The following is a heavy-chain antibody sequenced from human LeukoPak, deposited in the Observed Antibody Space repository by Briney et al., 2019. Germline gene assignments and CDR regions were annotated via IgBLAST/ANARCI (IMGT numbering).Heavy chain of an antibody. CDR1: GFTFSSYG. J-gene: IGHJ6*03. CDR2: IWYGGSNK. CDR3: AKEHGGIAASPAYYMDV. Sequence: PGGSLRLSCAASGFTFSSYGMHWVRQAPGKGLEWVAVIWYGGSNKYYADSVKGRFTISRDNSKNTLYLQMNSLRAEDTAVYYCAKEHGGIAASPAYYMDVWGKGTTVTVPS. D-gene: IGHD6-13*01. V-gene: IGHV3-30*02.